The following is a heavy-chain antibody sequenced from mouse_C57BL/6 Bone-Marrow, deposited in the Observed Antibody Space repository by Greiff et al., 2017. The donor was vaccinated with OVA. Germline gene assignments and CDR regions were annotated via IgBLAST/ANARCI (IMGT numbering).Heavy chain of an antibody. J-gene: IGHJ4*01. Sequence: DVHLVESGGGLVKPGGSLKLSCAASGFTFSDYGMHWVRQAPEKGLEWVAYISSGSSTIYYADTVKGRFTISRDNAKNTLFLQMTSLRSEDTAMYYGARGYYLYYYAMDYWGQGTSVTVSS. V-gene: IGHV5-17*01. CDR3: ARGYYLYYYAMDY. CDR1: GFTFSDYG. D-gene: IGHD2-3*01. CDR2: ISSGSSTI.